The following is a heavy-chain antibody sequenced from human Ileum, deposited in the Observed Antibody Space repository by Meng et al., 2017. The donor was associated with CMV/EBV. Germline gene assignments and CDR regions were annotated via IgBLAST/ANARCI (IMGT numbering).Heavy chain of an antibody. CDR2: IWYNGNNK. V-gene: IGHV3-33*03. D-gene: IGHD2-21*01. CDR1: GFIFSSYG. J-gene: IGHJ6*02. CDR3: VKDSAKFYEVIYTGMDV. Sequence: GSLKISCAASGFIFSSYGMHWVRQAPGKGLEWVAVIWYNGNNKDYADSVKGRFTVSRDNSKNTVYLQMDSLRDEDTGVYYCVKDSAKFYEVIYTGMDVWGQGTKVTVSS.